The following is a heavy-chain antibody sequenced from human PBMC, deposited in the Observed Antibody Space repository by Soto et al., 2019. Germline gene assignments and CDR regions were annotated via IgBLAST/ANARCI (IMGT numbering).Heavy chain of an antibody. D-gene: IGHD1-20*01. CDR1: GFTFSSYA. CDR2: ISYDGSNK. Sequence: QVQLVESGGGVVQPGRSLRLSCAASGFTFSSYAMHWVRQAPGKGLEWVAVISYDGSNKYYADSVKGRFTISRDNSKNTLYLQMNSLRAEDTAVYYCVRGDASVYNWNDGGNFDYWGQGTLVTVSS. CDR3: VRGDASVYNWNDGGNFDY. V-gene: IGHV3-30-3*01. J-gene: IGHJ4*02.